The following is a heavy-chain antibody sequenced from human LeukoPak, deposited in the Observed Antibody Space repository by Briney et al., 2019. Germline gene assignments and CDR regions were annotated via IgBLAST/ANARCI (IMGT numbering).Heavy chain of an antibody. J-gene: IGHJ5*02. CDR1: GYTFTSYY. D-gene: IGHD6-19*01. Sequence: ASVKVSCKASGYTFTSYYMHWVRQAPGQGLEWMGIINPGGGSTSYAQKFQGRVTMTRDTSTSTVYMELSSLRSEDTAVYYCARGTISIAVAGNWFDPWGQGTLVTVSS. CDR2: INPGGGST. CDR3: ARGTISIAVAGNWFDP. V-gene: IGHV1-46*01.